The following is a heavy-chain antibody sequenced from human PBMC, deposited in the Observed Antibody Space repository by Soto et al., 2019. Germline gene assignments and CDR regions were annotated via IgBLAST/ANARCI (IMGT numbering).Heavy chain of an antibody. V-gene: IGHV4-4*02. J-gene: IGHJ4*02. D-gene: IGHD7-27*01. CDR3: ARGTGGPAY. CDR1: GGSISSSNL. Sequence: QVHLQDSGPGLVKPSGTLSLTCAVSGGSISSSNLWSWVRQPPGKGLEGIGEIYHSGSTNYNPSLQSRVTLSVDKSKNQFSLKLSSVTAADTAVYYCARGTGGPAYSGQGTLVTVS. CDR2: IYHSGST.